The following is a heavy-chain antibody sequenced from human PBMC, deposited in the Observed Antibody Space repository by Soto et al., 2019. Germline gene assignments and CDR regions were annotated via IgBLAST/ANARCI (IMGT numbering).Heavy chain of an antibody. J-gene: IGHJ6*02. CDR3: ERGRRGYYTYYYYYGMDV. D-gene: IGHD3-3*01. V-gene: IGHV4-59*01. CDR1: GGSISSYY. Sequence: PSETLSLTCAVYGGSISSYYWSWIRQPPGKGLEWIGDIYYSGSTNYNPSLKSRVTISVDTSKNQFSLKLSSVTAADTAVYYWERGRRGYYTYYYYYGMDVWGQGTTVTVSS. CDR2: IYYSGST.